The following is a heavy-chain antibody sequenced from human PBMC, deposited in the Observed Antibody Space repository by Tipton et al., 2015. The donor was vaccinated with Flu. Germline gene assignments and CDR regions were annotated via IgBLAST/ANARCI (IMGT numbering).Heavy chain of an antibody. CDR1: GYTFTSYN. CDR3: AGDKGGGTYTFDV. Sequence: QLVQSGAEVKKPGASVKVSCKASGYTFTSYNMHWVRQAPGQGLEWMGIIYPAGGGISYAQKFQGRVIMTRDKSTGTVHMELSSLRSDDTAMYDCAGDKGGGTYTFDVWGQGTMVTVSS. D-gene: IGHD1-1*01. J-gene: IGHJ3*01. V-gene: IGHV1-46*01. CDR2: IYPAGGGI.